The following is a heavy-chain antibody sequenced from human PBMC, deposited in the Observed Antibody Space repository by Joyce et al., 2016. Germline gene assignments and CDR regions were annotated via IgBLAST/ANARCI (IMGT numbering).Heavy chain of an antibody. CDR3: AKDRGGFGVVISSYLDY. CDR1: GFTFDDYT. J-gene: IGHJ4*02. V-gene: IGHV3-43*01. CDR2: ISWDGGST. D-gene: IGHD3-3*01. Sequence: EVQLVESGGVVVQPGGSLRLSCAASGFTFDDYTMHWVRQVSGKGLEWVSLISWDGGSTYYADSVKGRFTISRDNSKNSLYLQMNSLRTEDTALYYCAKDRGGFGVVISSYLDYWGQGTLVTVSS.